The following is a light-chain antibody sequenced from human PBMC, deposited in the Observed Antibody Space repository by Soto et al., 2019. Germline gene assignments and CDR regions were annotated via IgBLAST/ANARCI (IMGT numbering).Light chain of an antibody. J-gene: IGKJ1*01. CDR3: MQALQTPRT. Sequence: DILIAQSRLSLPVTRGEPASISCRSSQSLLHSNGYNYLDWYLQSPGPSPQLLIYLGSNRASGVPDRFSGSGSGTDFTLKISRVEAEHVGVYYCMQALQTPRTFGQAIKV. CDR2: LGS. CDR1: QSLLHSNGYNY. V-gene: IGKV2-28*01.